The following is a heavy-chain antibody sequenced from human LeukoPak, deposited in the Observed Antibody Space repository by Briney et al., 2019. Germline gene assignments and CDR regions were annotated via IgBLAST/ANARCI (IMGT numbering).Heavy chain of an antibody. Sequence: AGGSLRLSCAASGFTFSSYAMHWVRQAPGKGLEWVAVISYDGSNKYYADSVKGRFTISRDNSKNTLYLQMNSLRAEDTAVYYCARAAGLPYYFDYWGQGTLVTVSS. J-gene: IGHJ4*02. CDR2: ISYDGSNK. V-gene: IGHV3-30-3*01. CDR3: ARAAGLPYYFDY. CDR1: GFTFSSYA. D-gene: IGHD4-11*01.